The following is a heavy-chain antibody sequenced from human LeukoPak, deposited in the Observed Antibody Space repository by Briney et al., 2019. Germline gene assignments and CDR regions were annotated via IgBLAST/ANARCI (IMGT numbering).Heavy chain of an antibody. J-gene: IGHJ6*02. CDR1: GGSIISSTYY. Sequence: PSETLSLTCTVSGGSIISSTYYWGWIRQPPGKGLEWIGNIYYSGSAYYNPSLKSRVTISVDTSKNQFSLKLSSVTAADTAVYYCARHNAPRDYYGMDVWGQGTTVTVPS. V-gene: IGHV4-39*01. CDR2: IYYSGSA. CDR3: ARHNAPRDYYGMDV.